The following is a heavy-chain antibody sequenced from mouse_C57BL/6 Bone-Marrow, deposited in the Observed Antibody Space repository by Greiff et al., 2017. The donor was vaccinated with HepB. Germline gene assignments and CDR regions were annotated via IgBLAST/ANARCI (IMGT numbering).Heavy chain of an antibody. CDR3: ASGLRLRRRRSGYFDY. CDR1: GFNIKDYY. Sequence: VQLQQSGAELVKPGASVKLSCTASGFNIKDYYMHWVKQRTEQGLEWIGRIDPEDGETKYAPKFQGKATITADTSSNTAYLQISSLTAEDTAVYYCASGLRLRRRRSGYFDYWGQGTTLTVSS. CDR2: IDPEDGET. J-gene: IGHJ2*01. V-gene: IGHV14-2*01. D-gene: IGHD2-2*01.